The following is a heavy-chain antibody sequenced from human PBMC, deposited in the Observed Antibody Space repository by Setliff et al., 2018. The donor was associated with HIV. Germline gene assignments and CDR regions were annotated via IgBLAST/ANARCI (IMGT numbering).Heavy chain of an antibody. D-gene: IGHD3-16*01. V-gene: IGHV4-4*02. CDR2: VCQRGGI. Sequence: SETLSLTCTVSGDSIDSPHCWSWVRQSLEQGLVWIGEVCQRGGINYYPFFWSRAIISMDKPRSYFSLRLTSVTVADTAIYFCVRNSGWALGSWGQGILVTVSS. CDR3: VRNSGWALGS. J-gene: IGHJ4*02. CDR1: GDSIDSPHC.